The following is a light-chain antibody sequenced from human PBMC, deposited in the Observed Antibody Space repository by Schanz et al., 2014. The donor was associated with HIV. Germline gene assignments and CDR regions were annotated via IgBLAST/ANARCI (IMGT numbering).Light chain of an antibody. CDR2: DAS. J-gene: IGKJ4*01. V-gene: IGKV3-20*01. CDR1: QSVSSY. CDR3: QQYGSSLT. Sequence: EIVLTQSPATLSLSPGERATLSCRASQSVSSYLAWYQQKPGQAPRLLIYDASNRATGIPARFSGSGSGTDFTLTIARLEPEDIAVYYCQQYGSSLTFGGGTKVGIK.